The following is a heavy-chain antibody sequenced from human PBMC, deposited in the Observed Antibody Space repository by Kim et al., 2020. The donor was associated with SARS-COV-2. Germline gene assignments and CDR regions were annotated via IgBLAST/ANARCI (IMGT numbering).Heavy chain of an antibody. CDR3: AKDLKPPPGTGDGMDV. D-gene: IGHD1-1*01. CDR2: ISSSGRNT. V-gene: IGHV3-23*01. J-gene: IGHJ6*01. CDR1: GFTISSYA. Sequence: GGSLRLSCAASGFTISSYAMSWVRQAPGKGLEWVSLISSSGRNTYYTDSVKGRFAISRDTSKNTLYLQMSSLRAEDTAVYYCAKDLKPPPGTGDGMDVWG.